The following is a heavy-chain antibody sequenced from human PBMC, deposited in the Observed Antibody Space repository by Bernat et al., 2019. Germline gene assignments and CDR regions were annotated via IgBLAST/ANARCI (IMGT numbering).Heavy chain of an antibody. D-gene: IGHD2-15*01. CDR3: ARVILVAGGFDL. J-gene: IGHJ2*01. CDR2: IYYGGST. V-gene: IGHV4-31*03. CDR1: GGSISSGGYY. Sequence: QVQLQESGPGLVKPSQTLSLTCTVSGGSISSGGYYWSWIRQHPGKGVEWIGYIYYGGSTYYNPSLKSRVTISVDTSKNQLSLKLSSVTAADTAVYYCARVILVAGGFDLWGRGTLVTVSS.